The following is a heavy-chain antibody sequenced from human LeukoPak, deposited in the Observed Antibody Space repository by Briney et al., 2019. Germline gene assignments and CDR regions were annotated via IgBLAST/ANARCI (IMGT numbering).Heavy chain of an antibody. Sequence: ASVKVSCKASGYTFTGYYMHWVRQAPGQGLEWMGRINPNSGGTNYAQKFQGRVTMTRDTSISTAYMELSRLRSDDTAMYYCARRSSIAARGNYYYYYMDVWGKGTTVTVSS. D-gene: IGHD6-6*01. V-gene: IGHV1-2*06. CDR2: INPNSGGT. J-gene: IGHJ6*03. CDR3: ARRSSIAARGNYYYYYMDV. CDR1: GYTFTGYY.